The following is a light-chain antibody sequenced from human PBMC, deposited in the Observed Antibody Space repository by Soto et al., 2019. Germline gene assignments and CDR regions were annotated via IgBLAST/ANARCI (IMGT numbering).Light chain of an antibody. V-gene: IGKV3-20*01. J-gene: IGKJ5*01. CDR1: QRVSSH. CDR3: QHYAGGSRIT. CDR2: GAS. Sequence: ETVMTQSPVTLSVSPGDTATLSCRASQRVSSHLAWYQQKPGQAPRLLIYGASSRATGIPDRFSGSGFGTDFTLTISRLEPEDFALYYCQHYAGGSRITFGQGTRLEIK.